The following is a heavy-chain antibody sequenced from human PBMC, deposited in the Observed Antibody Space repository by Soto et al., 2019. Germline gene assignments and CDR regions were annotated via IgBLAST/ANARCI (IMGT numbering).Heavy chain of an antibody. J-gene: IGHJ6*03. CDR3: ARLFTDYDFWSGRFMDV. CDR1: GGSFSGYY. V-gene: IGHV4-34*01. Sequence: SETLSLTCAVYGGSFSGYYWSWIRQPPGKGLEWIGEINHSGSTNYNPSLKSRVTISLDTSKKQFSLKLSSVTAADTAEYYCARLFTDYDFWSGRFMDVWGIGTTVTVSS. D-gene: IGHD3-3*01. CDR2: INHSGST.